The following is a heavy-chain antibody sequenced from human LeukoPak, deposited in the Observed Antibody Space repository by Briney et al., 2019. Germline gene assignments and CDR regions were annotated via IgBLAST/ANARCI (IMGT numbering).Heavy chain of an antibody. CDR2: IGVSRGST. CDR1: GFTVSNNY. J-gene: IGHJ4*02. Sequence: GGSLRLSCVVSGFTVSNNYMSWVRQAPRKGLEWVSIIGVSRGSTFYTDSVKGRFTISRDNSKNTVFLQMNSLRAEDTAVYYCVRGHTTATYYFDYWGQGTLVTVSS. D-gene: IGHD1-1*01. V-gene: IGHV3-23*01. CDR3: VRGHTTATYYFDY.